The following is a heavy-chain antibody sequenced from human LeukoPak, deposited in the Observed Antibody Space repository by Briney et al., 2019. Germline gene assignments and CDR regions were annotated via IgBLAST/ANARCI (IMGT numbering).Heavy chain of an antibody. D-gene: IGHD3-10*01. V-gene: IGHV1-18*01. CDR1: GYTFTNYA. Sequence: ASVTVSCKASGYTFTNYAITWVRQAPGQGLEWMAWISGYNGNTDYAQKLQGRVTMTTDTSTSTAYMELRSLRSDDTAVYYCARGGSGPVSPDYFDYWGQGTLVTVSS. J-gene: IGHJ4*02. CDR2: ISGYNGNT. CDR3: ARGGSGPVSPDYFDY.